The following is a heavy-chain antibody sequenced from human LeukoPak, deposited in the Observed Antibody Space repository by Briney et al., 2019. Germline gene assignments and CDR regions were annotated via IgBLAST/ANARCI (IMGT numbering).Heavy chain of an antibody. Sequence: GGSLRLSCVASGFTFSTYAMSWVRQAPGKGPEWVSLIYSTGSTYYTDSVKGRFTISRDNSQNTLYLHMNSLSAEDTAVYYCARTFLSGDGYKVGYFDYWGQGTLVTVSS. D-gene: IGHD5-24*01. V-gene: IGHV3-23*05. CDR3: ARTFLSGDGYKVGYFDY. CDR1: GFTFSTYA. CDR2: IYSTGST. J-gene: IGHJ4*02.